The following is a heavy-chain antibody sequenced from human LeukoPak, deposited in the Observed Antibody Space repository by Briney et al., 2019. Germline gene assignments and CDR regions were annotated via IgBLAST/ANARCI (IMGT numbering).Heavy chain of an antibody. CDR2: ISGSGGNT. Sequence: GGSLRLSCAASGFTFTNYALTWVRQAPGKGPEWVSTISGSGGNTYYADSVKGRFTISRDNSKNTLYLQMNSLRAEDTAVYYCAKAHYDFWSGYSEYFFGHWGQGTLVTVSS. D-gene: IGHD3-3*01. J-gene: IGHJ4*02. CDR1: GFTFTNYA. V-gene: IGHV3-23*01. CDR3: AKAHYDFWSGYSEYFFGH.